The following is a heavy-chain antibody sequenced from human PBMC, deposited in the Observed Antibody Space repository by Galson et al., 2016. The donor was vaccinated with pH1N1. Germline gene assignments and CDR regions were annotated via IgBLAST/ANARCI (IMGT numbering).Heavy chain of an antibody. CDR3: VRKIGGDSSY. D-gene: IGHD2-21*02. Sequence: SLRLSCAASEFSFYNYGMHWVRQAPGKGLEWVAVISFDGDKKYHAESVKGRFTISRDNSKNRLYLQMNSLRAEDTAVYYCVRKIGGDSSYWGQGVLVTVSS. V-gene: IGHV3-30*03. J-gene: IGHJ4*02. CDR1: EFSFYNYG. CDR2: ISFDGDKK.